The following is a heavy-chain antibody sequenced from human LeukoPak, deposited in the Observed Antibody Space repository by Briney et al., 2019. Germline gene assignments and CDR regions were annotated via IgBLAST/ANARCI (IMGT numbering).Heavy chain of an antibody. J-gene: IGHJ5*02. CDR3: ARKTMIVVVNWFDP. D-gene: IGHD3-22*01. CDR2: IYYSGST. Sequence: SETLSLTCTVSGGSVSSGNYYWSWIRQPPGKGLEWIGYIYYSGSTNYNPSLKSRVTISVDTSKNQFSLKLSSVTAADTAVYYCARKTMIVVVNWFDPWGQGTLVTVSS. V-gene: IGHV4-61*01. CDR1: GGSVSSGNYY.